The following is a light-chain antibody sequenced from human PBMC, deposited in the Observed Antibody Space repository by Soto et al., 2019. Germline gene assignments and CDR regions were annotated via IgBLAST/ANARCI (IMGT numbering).Light chain of an antibody. Sequence: DIVMTQSPATLSVSPGEGVSVSCRASQSVFTNLAWYQQKPFQAPSLLIYGASTRATGLPARFSGSGSGTESALTISILQSEDFAVYFCQQYNNWLTFGGGTQVEI. V-gene: IGKV3-15*01. J-gene: IGKJ4*01. CDR1: QSVFTN. CDR2: GAS. CDR3: QQYNNWLT.